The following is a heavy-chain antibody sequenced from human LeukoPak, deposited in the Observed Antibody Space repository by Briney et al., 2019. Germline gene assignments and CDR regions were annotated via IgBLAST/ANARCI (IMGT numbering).Heavy chain of an antibody. CDR1: GYSISSGYH. Sequence: SETLSLTCSVSGYSISSGYHGGWIRQPPGKGLEWIGSIYYNGATSYNPSLKSRVTISLDTSKNQFSLNLTSVTAADTAVYYCARDLGAGGNGDYGGQGTLVTVSS. D-gene: IGHD4-23*01. J-gene: IGHJ4*02. CDR3: ARDLGAGGNGDY. CDR2: IYYNGAT. V-gene: IGHV4-38-2*02.